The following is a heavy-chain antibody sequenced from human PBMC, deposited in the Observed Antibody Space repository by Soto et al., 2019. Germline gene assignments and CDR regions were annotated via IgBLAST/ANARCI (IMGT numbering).Heavy chain of an antibody. D-gene: IGHD2-21*02. CDR3: AKIKVVTAILLGQYGMDV. CDR2: ISYDGSNK. J-gene: IGHJ6*02. CDR1: GFTFSSYG. Sequence: QVQLVESGGGVVQPGRSLRLSCAASGFTFSSYGMHWVRQAPGKGLEWVAVISYDGSNKYYADSVKGRFTISRDNSKNTLYLQRNSLRAEDTAVYYCAKIKVVTAILLGQYGMDVWGQGTTVTVSS. V-gene: IGHV3-30*18.